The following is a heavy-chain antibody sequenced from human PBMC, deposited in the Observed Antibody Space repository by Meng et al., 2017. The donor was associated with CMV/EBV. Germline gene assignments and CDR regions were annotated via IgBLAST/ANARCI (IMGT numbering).Heavy chain of an antibody. CDR3: ARHLAAIFGVDAFDI. J-gene: IGHJ3*02. CDR2: ISSSGSTI. Sequence: GESLKISCASSGFTFSDYYMSWIRQAPGKGLEWVSYISSSGSTIYYADSVKGRFTISRDNDKNSLYLQMNSLRAEDTAVYYCARHLAAIFGVDAFDIWGQGTMVTVSS. CDR1: GFTFSDYY. V-gene: IGHV3-11*01. D-gene: IGHD3-3*01.